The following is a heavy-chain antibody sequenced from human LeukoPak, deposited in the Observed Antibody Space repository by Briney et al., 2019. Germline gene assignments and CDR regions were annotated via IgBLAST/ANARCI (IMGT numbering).Heavy chain of an antibody. D-gene: IGHD3-22*01. CDR2: ISAYNGNT. CDR3: ARGYDSSGYLARFWEQADTYFDY. CDR1: GYTFTSYG. Sequence: EASVKVSCKASGYTFTSYGISWVRRAPGQGLEWMGWISAYNGNTNYAQKLQGRVTMTTDTSTSTAYMELRSLRSDDTAVYYCARGYDSSGYLARFWEQADTYFDYWGQGTLVTVSS. V-gene: IGHV1-18*01. J-gene: IGHJ4*02.